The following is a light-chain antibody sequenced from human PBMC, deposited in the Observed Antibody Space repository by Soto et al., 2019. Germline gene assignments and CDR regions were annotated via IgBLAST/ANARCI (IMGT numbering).Light chain of an antibody. V-gene: IGKV1-17*01. J-gene: IGKJ1*01. Sequence: DIQMTQSPSSLSAAVGDRVTITSRASQAITNALSWYQQKPGEPPKRLIYAASTLHSGVPSRFSGSGSGTEFTLTISSLQPEDFATYCCLQHNSSARTFCQGTKVEIK. CDR1: QAITNA. CDR2: AAS. CDR3: LQHNSSART.